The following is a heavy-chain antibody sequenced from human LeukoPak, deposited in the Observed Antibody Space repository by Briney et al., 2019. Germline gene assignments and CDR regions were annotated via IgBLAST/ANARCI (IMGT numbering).Heavy chain of an antibody. CDR1: GGSISSSNW. CDR3: AACRGQTDY. D-gene: IGHD3-10*01. J-gene: IGHJ4*02. Sequence: PSGTLSLTCAVSGGSISSSNWWSWIRQPAGKGLEWIGRIYTSGSTNYNPSLKSRVTISVDTSKNQFSLKLSSATAADTAVYYCAACRGQTDYWGQGTLVTVSS. V-gene: IGHV4-61*02. CDR2: IYTSGST.